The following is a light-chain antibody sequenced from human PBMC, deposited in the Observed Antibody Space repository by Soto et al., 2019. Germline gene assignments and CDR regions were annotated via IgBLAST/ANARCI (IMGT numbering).Light chain of an antibody. Sequence: EIVLTQSPDTLSLSPGERATLSCRASQSVSSNYLAWFQQKPGQTPRLLISGASSRATGIPDRFSGSGSGTDFSLTISSLQPEDFATYYCQQSYSTPRTFGGGTKVEIK. V-gene: IGKV3-20*01. J-gene: IGKJ4*01. CDR1: QSVSSNY. CDR2: GAS. CDR3: QQSYSTPRT.